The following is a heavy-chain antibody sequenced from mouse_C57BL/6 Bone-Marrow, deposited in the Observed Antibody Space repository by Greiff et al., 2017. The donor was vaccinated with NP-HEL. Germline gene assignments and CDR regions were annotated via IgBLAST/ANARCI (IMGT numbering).Heavy chain of an antibody. D-gene: IGHD2-4*01. Sequence: QVHVKQPGAELVRPGSSVKLSCKASGYTFTSYWLDWVKQRPGQGLEWIGNIYPSDSETHYNQKFKDKATLTVDKSSSTAYMQLSSLTSEDSAVYYCAVYYDYPFDYWGQGTTLTVSS. CDR3: AVYYDYPFDY. J-gene: IGHJ2*01. CDR1: GYTFTSYW. CDR2: IYPSDSET. V-gene: IGHV1-61*01.